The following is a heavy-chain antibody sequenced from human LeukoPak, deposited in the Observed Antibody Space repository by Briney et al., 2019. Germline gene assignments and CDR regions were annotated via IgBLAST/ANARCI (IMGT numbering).Heavy chain of an antibody. Sequence: PGGSLRLSCAASGFTFSSYAMSWVRQAPGKGLEWVSAISGSGGRTYYADSVKGRFTISRDNSKNTLYLQMNSLRAEDTAVYYCAKIDIVVVPAAADYWGQGTLVTVSS. CDR3: AKIDIVVVPAAADY. J-gene: IGHJ4*02. CDR2: ISGSGGRT. CDR1: GFTFSSYA. V-gene: IGHV3-23*01. D-gene: IGHD2-2*01.